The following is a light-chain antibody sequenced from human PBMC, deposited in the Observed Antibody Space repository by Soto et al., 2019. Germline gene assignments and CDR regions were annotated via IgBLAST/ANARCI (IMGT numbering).Light chain of an antibody. CDR3: QRRSNWPHSIT. Sequence: IVVTLSAVTLSLYPGERATLSCRASQSVNKYLAWYRQKPGQPPRLLIYDASYRATGIPDRFSGSGSGTDFTLTISSLEPEDVAVYYCQRRSNWPHSITFGQGTRLEN. J-gene: IGKJ5*01. CDR2: DAS. V-gene: IGKV3-11*01. CDR1: QSVNKY.